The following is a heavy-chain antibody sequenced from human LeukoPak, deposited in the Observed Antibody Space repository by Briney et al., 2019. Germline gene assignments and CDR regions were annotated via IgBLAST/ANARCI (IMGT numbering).Heavy chain of an antibody. D-gene: IGHD2-2*02. CDR2: IKQDGSEK. CDR1: GFTFSTYC. Sequence: GGSLRLSCAASGFTFSTYCMSWVRQAPGKGLEWVANIKQDGSEKYYVDPVKGRFTISRDNAKNSLYLQMNSLRAEDTAVYYCAIHPVVPAAIPAFDIWGQGTMVTVSS. V-gene: IGHV3-7*01. CDR3: AIHPVVPAAIPAFDI. J-gene: IGHJ3*02.